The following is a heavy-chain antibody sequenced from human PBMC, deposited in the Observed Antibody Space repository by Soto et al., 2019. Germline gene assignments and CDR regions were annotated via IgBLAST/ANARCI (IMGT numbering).Heavy chain of an antibody. CDR3: ARDRYCSSTSCYRNGFDY. CDR2: ISSSSSYI. Sequence: GGSLRLSCAASGFTFSSYSMNWVRQAPGKGLEWVSSISSSSSYIYYADSVKGRFTISRDNAKNSLYLQMNSLRAEDTAVYYCARDRYCSSTSCYRNGFDYWGQGTLVTVSS. V-gene: IGHV3-21*01. D-gene: IGHD2-2*02. CDR1: GFTFSSYS. J-gene: IGHJ4*02.